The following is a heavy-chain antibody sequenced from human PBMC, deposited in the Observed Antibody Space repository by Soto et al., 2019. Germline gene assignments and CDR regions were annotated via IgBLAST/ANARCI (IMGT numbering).Heavy chain of an antibody. CDR3: AKPLDIVVVVAATLAFDI. CDR2: ISGSGGST. Sequence: GGSLRLSCAASGFTFSSYAMSWVRQAPGKGVEWVSAISGSGGSTYYADSVKGRFTISRDNSKNTLYLQMNSLRAEDTAVYYCAKPLDIVVVVAATLAFDIWGQGTMVTVSS. V-gene: IGHV3-23*01. J-gene: IGHJ3*02. CDR1: GFTFSSYA. D-gene: IGHD2-15*01.